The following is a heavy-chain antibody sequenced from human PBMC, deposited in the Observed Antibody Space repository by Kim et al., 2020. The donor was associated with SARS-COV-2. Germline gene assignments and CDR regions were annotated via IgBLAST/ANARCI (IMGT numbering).Heavy chain of an antibody. CDR1: GGSISSSSYY. CDR3: ASLNSTYYYDSSGYLNAFDI. Sequence: SETLSLTCTVSGGSISSSSYYWGWIRQPPGKGLEWIGSIYYSGSTYYNPSLKSRVTISVDTSKNQFSLKLSSVTAADTAVYYCASLNSTYYYDSSGYLNAFDIWGQGTMVTVSS. D-gene: IGHD3-22*01. J-gene: IGHJ3*02. CDR2: IYYSGST. V-gene: IGHV4-39*01.